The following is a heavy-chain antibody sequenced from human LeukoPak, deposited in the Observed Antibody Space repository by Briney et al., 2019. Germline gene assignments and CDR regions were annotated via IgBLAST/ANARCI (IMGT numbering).Heavy chain of an antibody. J-gene: IGHJ4*02. V-gene: IGHV4-34*01. CDR3: ARGTAILPFDY. CDR2: INHSGST. D-gene: IGHD5-18*01. Sequence: SETLSLTCAVYGGSFSGYYWSWIRQPPGKGLEWIGEINHSGSTNYNPSLKSRVTISVDTSKTQFSLKLSSVTAADTAVYYCARGTAILPFDYWGQGTLVTVSS. CDR1: GGSFSGYY.